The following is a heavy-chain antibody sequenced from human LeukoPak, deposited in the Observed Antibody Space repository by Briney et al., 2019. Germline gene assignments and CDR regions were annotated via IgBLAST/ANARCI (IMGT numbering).Heavy chain of an antibody. Sequence: PSETLSLTCTVSGGSISSGGYYWSWIRQHPGKGLEWIGYIYYSGSTYYNPSLKSRVTISVDTSKNQFSLKLSSVTAADTAVYYCAREPAPTVTTWGYFDYWGQGTLVTVSS. J-gene: IGHJ4*02. CDR2: IYYSGST. CDR1: GGSISSGGYY. D-gene: IGHD4-17*01. V-gene: IGHV4-31*03. CDR3: AREPAPTVTTWGYFDY.